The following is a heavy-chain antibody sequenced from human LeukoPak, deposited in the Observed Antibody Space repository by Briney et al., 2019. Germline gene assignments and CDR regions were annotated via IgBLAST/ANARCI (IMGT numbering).Heavy chain of an antibody. CDR2: IYSGGST. D-gene: IGHD2-21*01. J-gene: IGHJ4*02. V-gene: IGHV3-66*02. CDR3: ARAEVIAIFDY. Sequence: PGGSLRLSCAASGFTVNSHYMNWVRQAPGKGLEWVSAIYSGGSTYYADSVKGRFTISRDNSKNMLYLQMSSLRIEDTAVYYCARAEVIAIFDYWGQGTLVSVSS. CDR1: GFTVNSHY.